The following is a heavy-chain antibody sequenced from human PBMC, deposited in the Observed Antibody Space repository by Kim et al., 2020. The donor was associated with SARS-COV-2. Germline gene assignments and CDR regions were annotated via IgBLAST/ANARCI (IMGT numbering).Heavy chain of an antibody. CDR1: GGTFSSYA. V-gene: IGHV1-69*13. CDR3: AREADTIAVAGKDKYYFDY. J-gene: IGHJ4*02. D-gene: IGHD6-19*01. CDR2: IIPIFGTA. Sequence: SVKVSCKASGGTFSSYAISWVRQAPGQGLEWMGGIIPIFGTANYAQKFQGRVTITADESTSTAYMELSSLRSEDTAVYYCAREADTIAVAGKDKYYFDYWGQGTLVTVSS.